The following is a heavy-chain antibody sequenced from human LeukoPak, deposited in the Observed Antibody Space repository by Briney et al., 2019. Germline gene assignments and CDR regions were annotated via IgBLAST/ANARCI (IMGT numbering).Heavy chain of an antibody. J-gene: IGHJ1*01. D-gene: IGHD1-26*01. Sequence: GGSLRLSCAASGFTFSSYAMTWVRQAPGKGLEWVSAISGSGGSTYYADSVKGRFTISRDNSKNTLYLQMNSLRAEDTAVYYCAKGGPIGGSYTLEYFQHWGQGTLVTVSS. CDR3: AKGGPIGGSYTLEYFQH. V-gene: IGHV3-23*01. CDR2: ISGSGGST. CDR1: GFTFSSYA.